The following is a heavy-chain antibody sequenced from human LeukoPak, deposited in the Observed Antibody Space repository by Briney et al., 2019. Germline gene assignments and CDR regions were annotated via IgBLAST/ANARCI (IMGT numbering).Heavy chain of an antibody. CDR1: GFTFSSYA. CDR3: AREYDTMVRGVGDAFDI. J-gene: IGHJ3*02. Sequence: GSLRLSCAASGFTFSSYAMHWVRHAPGKGLEWVAVISYDGSNKYYADSVKGRFTISRDNSKNTLYLQMNSLRAEDTAVYYCAREYDTMVRGVGDAFDIWGQGTMVTVSS. V-gene: IGHV3-30-3*01. CDR2: ISYDGSNK. D-gene: IGHD3-10*01.